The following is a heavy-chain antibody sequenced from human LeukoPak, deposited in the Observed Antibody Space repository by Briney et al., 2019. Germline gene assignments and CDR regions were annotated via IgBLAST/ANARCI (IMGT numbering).Heavy chain of an antibody. V-gene: IGHV1-46*01. J-gene: IGHJ3*02. CDR1: GYTFTSYY. D-gene: IGHD3-22*01. CDR2: INPSGGST. Sequence: GASVKVSCKASGYTFTSYYMHWVRQAPGQGLEWMGIINPSGGSTSYAQKFQGRVTMTRDTSTSTVYMELSSLRSEDTAVYYCARGAPYYYDSSDQGDAFDIWGQGTMVTVSS. CDR3: ARGAPYYYDSSDQGDAFDI.